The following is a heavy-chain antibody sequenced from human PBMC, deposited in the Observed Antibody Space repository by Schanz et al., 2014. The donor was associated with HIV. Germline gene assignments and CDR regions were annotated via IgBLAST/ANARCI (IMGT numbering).Heavy chain of an antibody. V-gene: IGHV1-18*01. J-gene: IGHJ4*02. CDR3: VGVVIKRDPNYLDY. Sequence: QVQLVQSGAEVKKPGASVKLSCKASGYTFSTYGIGWVRLAPGQGLEWMGWIGAYNVNTNYAQNIQGRVTMTTDTSTSPVCMELSDLTSDDSAVYYCVGVVIKRDPNYLDYWGQGTLVTVSS. D-gene: IGHD3-10*01. CDR2: IGAYNVNT. CDR1: GYTFSTYG.